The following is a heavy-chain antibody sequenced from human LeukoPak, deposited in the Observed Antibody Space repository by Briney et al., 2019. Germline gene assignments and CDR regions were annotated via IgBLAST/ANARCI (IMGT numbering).Heavy chain of an antibody. CDR2: INHSGST. CDR3: ARRRYYGSGSYYNGMDV. J-gene: IGHJ6*03. Sequence: SETLSLTCAVYGGSFSGYYWSWIRQPPGKGLEWIGEINHSGSTNYNPSLKSRVTISVDTSKNQFSLKLSSVTAADTAVYYCARRRYYGSGSYYNGMDVWGKGTTVTISS. D-gene: IGHD3-10*01. CDR1: GGSFSGYY. V-gene: IGHV4-34*01.